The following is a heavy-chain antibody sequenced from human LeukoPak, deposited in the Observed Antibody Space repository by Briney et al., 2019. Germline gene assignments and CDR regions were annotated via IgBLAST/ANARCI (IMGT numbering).Heavy chain of an antibody. CDR2: INCSGST. J-gene: IGHJ5*02. CDR3: ARGRDFIVATNWFDP. CDR1: GVSFSGYY. Sequence: SETLSLTCAVYGVSFSGYYWSWIRQPPGKGLEWIGEINCSGSTNYSPSLKSRVTISVDTSKNQFSLKLSSVTAAGTAVYYCARGRDFIVATNWFDPWGQGTLVTVSS. D-gene: IGHD5-12*01. V-gene: IGHV4-34*01.